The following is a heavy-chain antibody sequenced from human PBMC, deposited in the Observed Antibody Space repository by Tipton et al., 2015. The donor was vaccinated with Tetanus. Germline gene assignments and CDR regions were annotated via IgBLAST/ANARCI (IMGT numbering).Heavy chain of an antibody. Sequence: GLVKPSETLSLTCAVYGGSFSGYYWSWIRQPPGKGLEWIGEINHSGSTNYNPSLKSRVTISVDTSKNQFSLKLSSVTAADTAVYYCARPITMIVVAVGGDAFDIWGQGTMVTVSS. CDR1: GGSFSGYY. V-gene: IGHV4-34*01. CDR2: INHSGST. D-gene: IGHD3-22*01. J-gene: IGHJ3*02. CDR3: ARPITMIVVAVGGDAFDI.